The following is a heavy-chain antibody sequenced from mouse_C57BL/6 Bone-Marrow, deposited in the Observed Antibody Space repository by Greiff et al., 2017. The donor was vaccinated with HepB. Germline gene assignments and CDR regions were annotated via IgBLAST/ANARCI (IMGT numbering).Heavy chain of an antibody. V-gene: IGHV1-54*01. CDR2: INPGSGGT. J-gene: IGHJ2*01. Sequence: QVQLQQSGAELVRPGTSVKVSCKASGYAFTNYLIEWVKQRPGQGLEWIGVINPGSGGTNYNEKFKGKATLTADKSSSTAYTQLSSLTSEDSAVYFCARRWLLLHFDYWGQGTTLTVSS. CDR3: ARRWLLLHFDY. D-gene: IGHD2-3*01. CDR1: GYAFTNYL.